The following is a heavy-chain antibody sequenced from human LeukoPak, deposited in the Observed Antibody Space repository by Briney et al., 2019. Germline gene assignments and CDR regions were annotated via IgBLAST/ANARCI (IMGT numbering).Heavy chain of an antibody. CDR3: ARDFYSSGWVEY. J-gene: IGHJ4*02. D-gene: IGHD6-19*01. CDR2: ISYHGSDK. Sequence: GRSLRLSCAASGFTFSSYAMHWVRQAPGKGLEWEAVISYHGSDKYYADSVKGRFTISRDNSKNTLYLQMNSLRAEDTAVYYCARDFYSSGWVEYWGQGTLVTVSS. V-gene: IGHV3-30*04. CDR1: GFTFSSYA.